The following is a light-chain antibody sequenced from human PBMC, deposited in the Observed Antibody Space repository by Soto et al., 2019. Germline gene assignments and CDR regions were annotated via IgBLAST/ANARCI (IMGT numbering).Light chain of an antibody. CDR1: SSDVGGYNY. V-gene: IGLV2-14*01. CDR2: EVS. Sequence: LAQPSCFSGYPGQSIASAFSGSSSDVGGYNYVSWYQQHPGKAPKLLISEVSIRPSGVSDRFSGSKSGNTASLTISGLQTEDEADYYCSSFTSAYTSVFGSAPTVTVL. CDR3: SSFTSAYTSV. J-gene: IGLJ1*01.